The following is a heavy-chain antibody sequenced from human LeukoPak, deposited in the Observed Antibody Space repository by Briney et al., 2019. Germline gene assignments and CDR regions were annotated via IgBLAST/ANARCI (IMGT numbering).Heavy chain of an antibody. CDR3: ARVYIAAANLNWFDP. CDR2: IYYSGST. V-gene: IGHV4-30-4*08. Sequence: SETLSLTCTVSGGSISSGDYYWSWIRQPPGKGLEWIGYIYYSGSTYYNPSLKSRVTISVDASKNQFSLKLSSVTAADTAVYYCARVYIAAANLNWFDPWGQGALVTVSS. D-gene: IGHD6-13*01. CDR1: GGSISSGDYY. J-gene: IGHJ5*02.